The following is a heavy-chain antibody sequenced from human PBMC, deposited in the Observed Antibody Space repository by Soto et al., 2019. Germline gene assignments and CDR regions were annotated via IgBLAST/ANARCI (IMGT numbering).Heavy chain of an antibody. V-gene: IGHV1-18*01. CDR3: ARDGRQFVPHSDNVDI. D-gene: IGHD6-6*01. Sequence: QVQLLQSGPELMKPGASVKLSCKASGYTFRNYGINWVRQAPGQGLEWMGWISAYNGDTNYAHNFQGRVTMATDTPKSTAYMELRSLKSDDTDVYYCARDGRQFVPHSDNVDIWGQGTTVTVSS. CDR1: GYTFRNYG. CDR2: ISAYNGDT. J-gene: IGHJ3*02.